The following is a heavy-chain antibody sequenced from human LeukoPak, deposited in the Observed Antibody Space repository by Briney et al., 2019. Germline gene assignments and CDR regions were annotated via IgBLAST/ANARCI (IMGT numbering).Heavy chain of an antibody. V-gene: IGHV4-4*02. CDR1: GGSISSSNW. Sequence: SGTLSLTCAVSGGSISSSNWWSWVRQPPGKGLEWIGEIYHSGSTNYNPSLKSRVTISVDKSKNQFSLKLSSVTAADTAVYYCARRGFDSSGYYSIYFDYWGQGTLVTVSS. D-gene: IGHD3-22*01. CDR3: ARRGFDSSGYYSIYFDY. J-gene: IGHJ4*02. CDR2: IYHSGST.